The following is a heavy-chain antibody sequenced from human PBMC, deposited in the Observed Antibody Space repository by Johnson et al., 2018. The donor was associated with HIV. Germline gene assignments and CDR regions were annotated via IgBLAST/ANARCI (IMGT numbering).Heavy chain of an antibody. J-gene: IGHJ3*02. V-gene: IGHV3-30*02. Sequence: QVQLVESGGGVVQPGGSLRLSCAASGFTLNSHGMHWVRQAPGKGLEWVAFIRYDGSNKYYADSVKGRFTISRDNSKNTLYLQMNSLKTEDTGVYYCRSQWTMITFGGDNAFDIWGQGTMVTVSS. CDR2: IRYDGSNK. CDR1: GFTLNSHG. D-gene: IGHD3-16*01. CDR3: RSQWTMITFGGDNAFDI.